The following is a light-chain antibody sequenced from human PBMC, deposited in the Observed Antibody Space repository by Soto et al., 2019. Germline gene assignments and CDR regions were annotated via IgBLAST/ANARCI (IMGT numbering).Light chain of an antibody. CDR3: QQWAT. V-gene: IGKV1-33*01. CDR1: QDISNY. CDR2: DAS. Sequence: DIQMTQSPSSLSASVGDRVTITCQASQDISNYLNWYQQKPGKAPKLLIYDASNLETGVPSRFSGSGSGTDFTFTISSLQPEDIATYYCQQWATFGQGTKVEIK. J-gene: IGKJ1*01.